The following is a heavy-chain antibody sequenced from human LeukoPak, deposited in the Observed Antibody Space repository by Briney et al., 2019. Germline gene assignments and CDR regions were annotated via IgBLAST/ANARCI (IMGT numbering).Heavy chain of an antibody. CDR1: GCTFTGYY. D-gene: IGHD3-3*01. Sequence: ASVKVSCKASGCTFTGYYMHWVRQAPGQGLEWMGWINPNSGGTNYAQKFQGRVPMTRDTSISTAYMELSRLRSDDTAVYYCARLGVTIFGVVIPWFDPWGQGTLVTVSS. J-gene: IGHJ5*02. CDR3: ARLGVTIFGVVIPWFDP. CDR2: INPNSGGT. V-gene: IGHV1-2*02.